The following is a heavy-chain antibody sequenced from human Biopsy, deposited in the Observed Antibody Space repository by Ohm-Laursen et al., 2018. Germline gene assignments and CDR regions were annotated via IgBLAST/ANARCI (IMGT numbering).Heavy chain of an antibody. CDR3: ARISITRLLDY. J-gene: IGHJ4*02. V-gene: IGHV1-18*01. CDR2: ISGYNGNT. CDR1: GYNFTSYG. D-gene: IGHD3-3*01. Sequence: SSVKVSCKASGYNFTSYGISWVRQAPGQGLEWMGRISGYNGNTLYAQKFQHRVTMTTDTSTSTAYMELRSLTSDDTAVYYCARISITRLLDYWGQGTLVTVSS.